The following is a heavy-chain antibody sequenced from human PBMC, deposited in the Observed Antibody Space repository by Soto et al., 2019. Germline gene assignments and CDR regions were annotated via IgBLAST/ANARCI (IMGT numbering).Heavy chain of an antibody. CDR3: ARVFVVVPAATDAFDI. Sequence: ASVKVSCKASGYTFTGYYMHWVRQAPGQGLEWMGWINPNSGGTNYAQKFQGRVTVTRDTSISTAYMELSRLRSDDTAVYYCARVFVVVPAATDAFDIWGQGTMVTVS. CDR1: GYTFTGYY. CDR2: INPNSGGT. V-gene: IGHV1-2*02. J-gene: IGHJ3*02. D-gene: IGHD2-2*01.